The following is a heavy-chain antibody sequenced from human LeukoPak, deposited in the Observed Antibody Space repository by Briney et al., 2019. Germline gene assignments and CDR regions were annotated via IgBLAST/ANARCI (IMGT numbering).Heavy chain of an antibody. V-gene: IGHV3-21*01. CDR1: GFTFSGYS. CDR3: ARDRRNPSYGPLDY. D-gene: IGHD5-18*01. CDR2: ISSSSSYI. J-gene: IGHJ4*02. Sequence: GGSLRLSCAASGFTFSGYSMSWVRQAPGKRLEWVSSISSSSSYIYYADSVKGRFTISRDNAKNSLYLQMNSLRAEDTAVYYCARDRRNPSYGPLDYWGQGTLVTVSS.